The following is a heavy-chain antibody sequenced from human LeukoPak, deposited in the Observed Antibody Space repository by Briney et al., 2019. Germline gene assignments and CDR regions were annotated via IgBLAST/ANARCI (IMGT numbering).Heavy chain of an antibody. CDR3: ARDERSIQFNF. V-gene: IGHV3-23*01. Sequence: GGSLRLSCAASGFTFNIYGMNWVRQAPGKGLEWVSGIGGRGSHTYYADSVKGRFTISRDNSKNTMHLHMNSLRAEDTALYFCARDERSIQFNFWGQGTLVTVSS. D-gene: IGHD5-24*01. CDR1: GFTFNIYG. J-gene: IGHJ4*02. CDR2: IGGRGSHT.